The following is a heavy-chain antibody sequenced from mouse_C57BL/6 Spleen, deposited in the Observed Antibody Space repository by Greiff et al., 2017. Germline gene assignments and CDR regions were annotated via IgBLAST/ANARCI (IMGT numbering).Heavy chain of an antibody. Sequence: QVQLKQPGAELVRPGTSVKLSCKASGYTFTSYWMHWVKQRPGQGLEWIGVIDPSDSYTNYNQKFKGKATLTVDTSSSTAYMQLSSLTSEDSAVXYGARRGGLTGDDYWGQGTTLTVSS. CDR1: GYTFTSYW. J-gene: IGHJ2*01. D-gene: IGHD4-1*01. V-gene: IGHV1-59*01. CDR2: IDPSDSYT. CDR3: ARRGGLTGDDY.